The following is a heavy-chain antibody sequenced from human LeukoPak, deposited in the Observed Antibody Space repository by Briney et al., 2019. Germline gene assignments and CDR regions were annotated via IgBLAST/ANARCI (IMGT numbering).Heavy chain of an antibody. J-gene: IGHJ5*02. CDR2: ISGSGGNT. CDR3: AKDPWNAAVANTNGWFDP. Sequence: GGSLRLSCAASGFTFRNYAMSWVRRAPGKGLEWVSSISGSGGNTYYAQSVKSRFSISRDNSKNTLNLQMDSLRADDTALYFCAKDPWNAAVANTNGWFDPWGQGTLVTVSP. D-gene: IGHD6-19*01. V-gene: IGHV3-23*01. CDR1: GFTFRNYA.